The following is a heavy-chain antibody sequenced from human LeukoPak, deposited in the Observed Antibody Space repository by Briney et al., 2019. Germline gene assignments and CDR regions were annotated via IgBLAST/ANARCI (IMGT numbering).Heavy chain of an antibody. V-gene: IGHV1-2*02. Sequence: ASVKVSCKASAYXITAYYMYWVRQAPGQGLEWLGWINPKSGGTNYAQKFQGRVTMTRDTSINTAYMDLSRLTSDDTAMYYCARGPSSDSRGLDYFDYWGQGTLVTVSS. J-gene: IGHJ4*02. CDR1: AYXITAYY. CDR3: ARGPSSDSRGLDYFDY. CDR2: INPKSGGT. D-gene: IGHD3-22*01.